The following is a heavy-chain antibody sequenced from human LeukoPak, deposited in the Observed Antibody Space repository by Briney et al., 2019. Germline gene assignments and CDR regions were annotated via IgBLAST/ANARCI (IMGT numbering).Heavy chain of an antibody. CDR2: IYYSGST. CDR1: GGSISSYY. D-gene: IGHD6-6*01. Sequence: PSETLSLTCTVSGGSISSYYWSWIRQPPGKGLEWIGYIYYSGSTNYNPSLKSRVTISVDTSKNQFSLKLSSVTAADTAVYYCARQHAVAARPGDYWGQGTLVTVSS. J-gene: IGHJ4*02. V-gene: IGHV4-59*08. CDR3: ARQHAVAARPGDY.